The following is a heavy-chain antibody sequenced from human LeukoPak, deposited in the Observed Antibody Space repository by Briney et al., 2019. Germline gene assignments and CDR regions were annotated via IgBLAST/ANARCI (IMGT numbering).Heavy chain of an antibody. CDR1: GFTIRSYD. CDR3: AKNTAMVREIDY. CDR2: ISGSGGST. V-gene: IGHV3-23*01. Sequence: PGGSLRLFCAASGFTIRSYDMSWVRQAPGKGLEWVSAISGSGGSTYYADSVKGRFTISRDNSKNTLYLQMNSLGAEDTAVYYCAKNTAMVREIDYWGQGTLVTVFS. J-gene: IGHJ4*02. D-gene: IGHD5-18*01.